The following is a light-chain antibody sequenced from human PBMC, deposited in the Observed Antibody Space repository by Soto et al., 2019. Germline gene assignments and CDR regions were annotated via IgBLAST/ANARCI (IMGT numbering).Light chain of an antibody. Sequence: QSVLTQPASVSGSPGQSITISCTGTSSDVGGYKLVSWYQQYPGKAPKLIIYEDTKRPSGVSNRFSGSKSGNTASLTISGLQAEDEADYHCCSYADTFWEFGGGTKVTVL. CDR3: CSYADTFWE. V-gene: IGLV2-23*01. CDR2: EDT. J-gene: IGLJ3*02. CDR1: SSDVGGYKL.